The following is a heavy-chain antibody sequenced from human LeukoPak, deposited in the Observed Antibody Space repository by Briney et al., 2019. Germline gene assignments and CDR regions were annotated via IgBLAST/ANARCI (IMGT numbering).Heavy chain of an antibody. J-gene: IGHJ6*02. CDR3: ARDRLYYYGSGSQRMDV. V-gene: IGHV3-48*04. Sequence: GGSLRLSCAASGFTFSSYSMNWVRQAPGKGLEWVSYISSSSSTIYYADSVKGRFTISKDNAKNSLYLQMNSLRAEDTAVYYCARDRLYYYGSGSQRMDVWGQGTTVTVSS. D-gene: IGHD3-10*01. CDR1: GFTFSSYS. CDR2: ISSSSSTI.